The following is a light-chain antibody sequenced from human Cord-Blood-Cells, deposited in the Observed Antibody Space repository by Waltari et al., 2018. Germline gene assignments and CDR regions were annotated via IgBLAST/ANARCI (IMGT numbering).Light chain of an antibody. J-gene: IGLJ1*01. CDR3: QVWDSSSDHV. CDR2: DDS. CDR1: NIGRKS. Sequence: SYVLTQPPSVSVAPGKTATITCGGNNIGRKSVHWYQQKPGPAPVLVVYDDSDRPSGIPELFSGSNSRNTATLTISRVEAGDEADYYCQVWDSSSDHVFGTGTKVTVL. V-gene: IGLV3-21*03.